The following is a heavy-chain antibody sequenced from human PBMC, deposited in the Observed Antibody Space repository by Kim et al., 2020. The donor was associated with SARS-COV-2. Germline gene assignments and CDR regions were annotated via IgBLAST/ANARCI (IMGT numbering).Heavy chain of an antibody. Sequence: SETLSLTCGVYGGSFSGYYWSWIRQPPGKGLEWIGEINHSGSTNYNPSLESRVTISVDTSKNQFSLNLSSMTAADTAVYYCARARIGYNYNFDYWGQGTLVTVSS. D-gene: IGHD5-18*01. CDR3: ARARIGYNYNFDY. CDR1: GGSFSGYY. V-gene: IGHV4-34*01. J-gene: IGHJ4*02. CDR2: INHSGST.